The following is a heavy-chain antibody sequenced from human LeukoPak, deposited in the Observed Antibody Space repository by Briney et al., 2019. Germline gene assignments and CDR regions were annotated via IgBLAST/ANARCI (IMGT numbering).Heavy chain of an antibody. J-gene: IGHJ6*03. CDR1: GFTFSRYA. V-gene: IGHV3-30*07. CDR3: ARRDYYYYLDV. Sequence: GGSLRLSCAASGFTFSRYAMHRVRQAPGKGLQWVAVISGDGTNKYNADSVKGRSTISRDNSKNTLYLQMNSLRAEDTAVYYCARRDYYYYLDVWGKGTTVTVSS. CDR2: ISGDGTNK.